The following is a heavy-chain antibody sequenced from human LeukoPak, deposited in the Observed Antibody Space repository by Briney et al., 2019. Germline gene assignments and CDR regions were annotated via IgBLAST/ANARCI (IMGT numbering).Heavy chain of an antibody. V-gene: IGHV3-21*01. CDR2: ISSSSSYI. D-gene: IGHD3-16*02. CDR1: GFTFSSYS. Sequence: GGSLRLSCAASGFTFSSYSMNRVRQAPGKGLEWVSSISSSSSYIYYADSVKGRFTVSRDNAKNSLYLQMNSLRAEDTAVYYCTREGAVIEIAVDYWGQGTLVTVSS. CDR3: TREGAVIEIAVDY. J-gene: IGHJ4*02.